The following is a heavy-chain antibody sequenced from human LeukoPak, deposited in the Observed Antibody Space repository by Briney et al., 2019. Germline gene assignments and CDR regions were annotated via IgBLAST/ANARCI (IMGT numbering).Heavy chain of an antibody. J-gene: IGHJ5*02. CDR2: ISSSGST. D-gene: IGHD3-3*01. V-gene: IGHV4-59*10. CDR3: VSGADFWSGSYTGHWFDP. Sequence: SETLSLTCAVYGGSFSGYYWSWIRQPAGRGLEWIGRISSSGSTNYNPSLKSRVTMSVNTSKNQFSLKLSSVTAADTAMYFCVSGADFWSGSYTGHWFDPWGQGTLVTVSS. CDR1: GGSFSGYY.